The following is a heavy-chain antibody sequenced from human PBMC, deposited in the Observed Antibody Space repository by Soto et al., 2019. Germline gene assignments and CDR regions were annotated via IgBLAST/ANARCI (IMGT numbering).Heavy chain of an antibody. D-gene: IGHD1-26*01. CDR1: RDTFTSYY. Sequence: ASVKVSCKAPRDTFTSYYINWVRQAPGQGLEWMGVINPHGGSTAYAQKFKGRVTLTRDTSASTVYMEVSSLTSEDTAMYYCARSSGGNFGIIIEGTNWFAHWGQGTLVTVYS. J-gene: IGHJ5*02. CDR3: ARSSGGNFGIIIEGTNWFAH. V-gene: IGHV1-46*01. CDR2: INPHGGST.